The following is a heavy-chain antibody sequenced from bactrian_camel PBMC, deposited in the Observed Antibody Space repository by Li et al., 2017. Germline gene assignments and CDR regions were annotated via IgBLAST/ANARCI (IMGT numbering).Heavy chain of an antibody. D-gene: IGHD1*01. V-gene: IGHV3-3*01. Sequence: HVQLVESGGGSVQAGGSLRLSCAVSGHTYSSYCMGWFRQAPGKERERVATIVTSGGVTYYHDSVKGRYNISGDNAKNTVYLQMNSLKPEDTAIYYCAAGGDVFCADFRYWGQGTQVTVS. CDR2: IVTSGGVT. J-gene: IGHJ4*01. CDR1: GHTYSSYC. CDR3: AAGGDVFCADFRY.